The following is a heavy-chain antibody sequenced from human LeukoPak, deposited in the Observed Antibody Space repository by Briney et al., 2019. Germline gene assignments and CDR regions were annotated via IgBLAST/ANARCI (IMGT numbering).Heavy chain of an antibody. CDR3: ARANDYYDSSGYYVGAFDI. Sequence: GGSLRLSCAASGFTFSSYSMNWVRQAPGKGLEWVSSISSSSSYIYYADSVKGRFTISRDNAKNSLYLQMNSLRAEDTAVYYCARANDYYDSSGYYVGAFDIWGQGTMVTVSS. CDR2: ISSSSSYI. V-gene: IGHV3-21*01. CDR1: GFTFSSYS. J-gene: IGHJ3*02. D-gene: IGHD3-22*01.